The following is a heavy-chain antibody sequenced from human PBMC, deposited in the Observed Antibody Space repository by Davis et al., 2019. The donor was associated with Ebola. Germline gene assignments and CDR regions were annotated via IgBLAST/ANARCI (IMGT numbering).Heavy chain of an antibody. CDR2: IGRADDT. CDR1: GFTLSYYD. Sequence: GGSLRLSCAASGFTLSYYDFHWVRQFPGEGMEWVSAIGRADDTYYAGSVKGRFTISRDDAKNSLYLQMNGLRAGDTAVYYCARELPYSSGGHNLYGLDVWGKGTTVIVSS. D-gene: IGHD3-22*01. V-gene: IGHV3-13*01. CDR3: ARELPYSSGGHNLYGLDV. J-gene: IGHJ6*04.